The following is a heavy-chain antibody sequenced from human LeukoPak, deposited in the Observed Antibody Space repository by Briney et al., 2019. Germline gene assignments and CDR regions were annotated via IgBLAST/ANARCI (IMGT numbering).Heavy chain of an antibody. CDR2: IRSKANSYAT. CDR3: TVFTVTPNTNTFDI. J-gene: IGHJ3*02. CDR1: GLTFSGSA. D-gene: IGHD4-17*01. V-gene: IGHV3-73*01. Sequence: GGSLRLSCAASGLTFSGSAMHWVRQASGKGLEWVGRIRSKANSYATAYAASVKGRFTISRDDSKNTAYLQMNSLKTEDTAVYYCTVFTVTPNTNTFDIWGQGTMVTVSS.